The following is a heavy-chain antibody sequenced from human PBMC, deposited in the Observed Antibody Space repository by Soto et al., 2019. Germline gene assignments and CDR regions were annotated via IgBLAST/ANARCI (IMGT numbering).Heavy chain of an antibody. J-gene: IGHJ2*01. CDR3: VRRSTASYWYFGL. CDR1: GGAINIGANY. Sequence: PSETLSLTCNVSGGAINIGANYWSCMRQPPGKGLEWIGYISYSGSTYYNPSLKSRVTISADTSRNQFSLNLRSVTASDTAVYYCVRRSTASYWYFGLWGRGTLVTVSS. CDR2: ISYSGST. V-gene: IGHV4-30-4*08. D-gene: IGHD2-2*01.